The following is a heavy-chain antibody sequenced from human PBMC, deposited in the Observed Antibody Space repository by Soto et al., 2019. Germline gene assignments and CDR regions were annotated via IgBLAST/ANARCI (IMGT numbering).Heavy chain of an antibody. D-gene: IGHD1-1*01. CDR3: VKRARYNWSLDY. Sequence: PGGSLRLSCAASGFTFDDYPMHWVRQVPGKGLEWVAGISWDSASIGYGDSVKGRFTISRDNAQNSLYLQMNSLRPDDTALYYCVKRARYNWSLDYWGQGALVTVSS. J-gene: IGHJ4*02. V-gene: IGHV3-9*01. CDR1: GFTFDDYP. CDR2: ISWDSASI.